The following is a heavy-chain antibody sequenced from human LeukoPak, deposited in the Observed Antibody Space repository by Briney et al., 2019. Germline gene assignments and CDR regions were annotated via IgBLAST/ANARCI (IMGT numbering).Heavy chain of an antibody. CDR1: GGSISSGGYY. CDR2: IYYSGST. J-gene: IGHJ4*02. CDR3: ARVGSGNYDFWSGYYTLDY. D-gene: IGHD3-3*01. Sequence: SETLSLTCTVSGGSISSGGYYWSWIRQHPGQGLEWIGYIYYSGSTYYNPSLKSRVTISVDTSKNQFSLKLSSVTAADTAVYYCARVGSGNYDFWSGYYTLDYWGQGTLVTVSS. V-gene: IGHV4-31*03.